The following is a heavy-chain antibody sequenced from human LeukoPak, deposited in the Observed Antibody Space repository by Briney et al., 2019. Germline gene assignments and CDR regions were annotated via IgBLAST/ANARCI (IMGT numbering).Heavy chain of an antibody. D-gene: IGHD6-6*01. CDR3: AGSPRVWYSSSSSDY. CDR2: INHSGST. V-gene: IGHV4-34*01. CDR1: GGSFSGYY. Sequence: SETLSLTCAVYGGSFSGYYWSWIRQPPGKGLEWIGEINHSGSTNYNPSLKSRVTISVDTSKNQFSLKLSSVTAADTAVYYCAGSPRVWYSSSSSDYWGQGTLVTVSS. J-gene: IGHJ4*02.